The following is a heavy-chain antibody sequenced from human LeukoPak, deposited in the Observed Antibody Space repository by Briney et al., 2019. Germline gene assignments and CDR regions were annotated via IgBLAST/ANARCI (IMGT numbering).Heavy chain of an antibody. CDR1: GFTFSSYT. CDR3: ANDHFRGSPFYFDY. D-gene: IGHD1-26*01. V-gene: IGHV3-23*01. CDR2: ISGSGGST. Sequence: GGSQRLSCAGSGFTFSSYTMHWVRQAPGKGLEWVSAISGSGGSTYYADSVKGRFTISRDNSKNTLYLQMNSLRAEDTAVYYCANDHFRGSPFYFDYWGQGTLVTVSS. J-gene: IGHJ4*02.